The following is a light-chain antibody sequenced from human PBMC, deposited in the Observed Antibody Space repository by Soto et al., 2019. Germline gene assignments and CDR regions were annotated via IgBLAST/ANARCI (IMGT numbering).Light chain of an antibody. CDR1: QSIGNY. Sequence: EVVLTQSPATLSLSPGEGATLSCRASQSIGNYLAWYQQKPCQAPRLLIYATSIRATVITARFSGSGCWTGFTLTISSLEPEDFAVYYCQERSSWRFSFGPGTKVDIK. J-gene: IGKJ3*01. V-gene: IGKV3-11*01. CDR2: ATS. CDR3: QERSSWRFS.